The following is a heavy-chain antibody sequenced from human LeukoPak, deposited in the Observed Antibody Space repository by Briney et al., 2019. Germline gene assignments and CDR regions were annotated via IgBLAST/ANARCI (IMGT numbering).Heavy chain of an antibody. CDR3: AKPRSSWSGYWYFDL. CDR2: ISYDGSNK. CDR1: GFTFSSYA. V-gene: IGHV3-30-3*02. D-gene: IGHD6-13*01. J-gene: IGHJ2*01. Sequence: GGSLRLSCAASGFTFSSYAMHWVRQAPGKGLEWVAVISYDGSNKYYADSVKGRFTISRDNSKNTLYLQMNSLRAEDTAVYYCAKPRSSWSGYWYFDLWGRGTLVTVSS.